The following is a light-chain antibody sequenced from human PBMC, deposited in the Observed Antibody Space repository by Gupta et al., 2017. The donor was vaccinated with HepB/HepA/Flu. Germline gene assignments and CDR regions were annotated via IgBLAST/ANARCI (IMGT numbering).Light chain of an antibody. CDR2: SVS. Sequence: IQMTHSPSSLSASVGDRVTITCRASQGIRNDLNWYQQKPGKAPQRLIYSVSSLQSGVPSRFSGSGSGTEFTLTISSLQPEDFATYYCLQHNSFPWTFGQGTKVEIK. CDR1: QGIRND. V-gene: IGKV1-17*01. CDR3: LQHNSFPWT. J-gene: IGKJ1*01.